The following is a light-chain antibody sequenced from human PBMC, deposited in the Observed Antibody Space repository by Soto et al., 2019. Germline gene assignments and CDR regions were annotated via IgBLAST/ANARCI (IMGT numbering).Light chain of an antibody. Sequence: QPVLTQSPSASASLGASVKLTCTLSSGHSDYAIAWHQQQPDKGPRYLMKLNSDGSHNKGDGIPDRFSGSSSGAERYLTISSLQSEDEADYYCQTWGAGLWVFGGGTKLTVL. CDR2: LNSDGSH. CDR3: QTWGAGLWV. V-gene: IGLV4-69*01. J-gene: IGLJ3*02. CDR1: SGHSDYA.